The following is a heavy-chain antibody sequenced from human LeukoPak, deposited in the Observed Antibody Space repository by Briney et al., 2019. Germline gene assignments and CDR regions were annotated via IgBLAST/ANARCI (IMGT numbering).Heavy chain of an antibody. J-gene: IGHJ4*02. CDR2: ISWNSGSI. CDR3: ASQNYGSSTTFDY. D-gene: IGHD3-10*01. CDR1: GFTFDDYA. Sequence: GGSLRLSCAASGFTFDDYAMHWVRQAPGKGLEWVSGISWNSGSIGYADSVKGRFTISRDNAKNSLYLQMNSLRAEDTAVYFCASQNYGSSTTFDYWGQGTLVTVSS. V-gene: IGHV3-9*01.